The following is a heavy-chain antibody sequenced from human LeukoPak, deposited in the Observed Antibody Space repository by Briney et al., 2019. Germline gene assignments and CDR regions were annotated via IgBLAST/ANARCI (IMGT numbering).Heavy chain of an antibody. Sequence: SETLSLTCSVSGASISGGTYYWGWIREPPGKGLEWIGSIYYTGSTYDNPSLKSRVTISVDTSKNQFSLKLSSVTAADTAVYYCARRGGSGRAFDYWGQGTLVTVSS. CDR3: ARRGGSGRAFDY. CDR2: IYYTGST. D-gene: IGHD1-26*01. V-gene: IGHV4-39*01. CDR1: GASISGGTYY. J-gene: IGHJ4*02.